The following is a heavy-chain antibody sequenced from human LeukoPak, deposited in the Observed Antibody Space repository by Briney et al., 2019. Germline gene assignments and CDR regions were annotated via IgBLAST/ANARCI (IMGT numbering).Heavy chain of an antibody. CDR1: GDSIAINNYY. D-gene: IGHD5-24*01. V-gene: IGHV4-39*01. Sequence: PSETLSLTCTVSGDSIAINNYYWGWVRQPPGQGLEWIGNIYYNGNTYYNPSLKSRVTISVDTSRNEFSLRLSFVTAADTAFYYCARHIVYDAYKAWGQGTLVTVSS. J-gene: IGHJ4*02. CDR3: ARHIVYDAYKA. CDR2: IYYNGNT.